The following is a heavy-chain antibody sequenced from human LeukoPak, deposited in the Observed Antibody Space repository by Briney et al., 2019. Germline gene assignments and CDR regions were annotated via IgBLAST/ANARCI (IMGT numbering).Heavy chain of an antibody. CDR1: GFTFSSYE. CDR2: ISSSSSTI. J-gene: IGHJ4*02. CDR3: AKDYDYGDYAADS. D-gene: IGHD4-17*01. Sequence: GGSLRLSCAASGFTFSSYEMNWVRQAPGKGLEWVSYISSSSSTIYYADSVKGRFTISRDNSKGTLYLQIYSLRPEDTGVYYSAKDYDYGDYAADSWGQGILVTVSS. V-gene: IGHV3-48*01.